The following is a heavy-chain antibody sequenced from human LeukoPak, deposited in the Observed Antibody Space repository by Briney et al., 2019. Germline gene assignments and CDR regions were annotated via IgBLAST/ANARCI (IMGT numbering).Heavy chain of an antibody. V-gene: IGHV3-23*01. CDR3: AGLYYYGSGSYPVSSEYFQH. D-gene: IGHD3-10*01. J-gene: IGHJ1*01. Sequence: GGSLRLSCAASGFTFSSYAMSWVRQAPGKGLEWVSAISGSGGSTYYADSVKGRFTISRDNSKNTLYLQMNSLRAEDTAVYYCAGLYYYGSGSYPVSSEYFQHWGQGTLVTVSS. CDR1: GFTFSSYA. CDR2: ISGSGGST.